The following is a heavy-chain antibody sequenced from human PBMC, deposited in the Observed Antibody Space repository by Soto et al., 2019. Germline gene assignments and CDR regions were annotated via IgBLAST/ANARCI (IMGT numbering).Heavy chain of an antibody. J-gene: IGHJ5*02. CDR1: GVSIDNFF. Sequence: QVQLQDSGPGLLRPSETLSLTCTVSGVSIDNFFWSWIRQIPGKGLEWIGYVSQGGTTAYMSEGDTTSYHPSLERRGTISLDLPQTQFSLKWLSVPAANTAVYSRARHRGGPTVSTTPWREWFDPWGQGTLVSVSS. V-gene: IGHV4-59*03. D-gene: IGHD3-10*01. CDR2: VSQGGTT. CDR3: ARHRGGPTVSTTPWREWFDP.